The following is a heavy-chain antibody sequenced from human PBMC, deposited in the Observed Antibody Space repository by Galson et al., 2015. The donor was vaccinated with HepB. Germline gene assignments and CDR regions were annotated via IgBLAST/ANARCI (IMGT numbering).Heavy chain of an antibody. CDR2: ISGSGGST. V-gene: IGHV3-23*01. D-gene: IGHD6-19*01. CDR3: AKGPPSGWYYAEYFQH. Sequence: SLRLSCAASGFTFSSYAMSWVRQAPGKGLEWVSAISGSGGSTYYADSVKGRFTISRDNSKNTLYLQMNSLRAEDTAVYYCAKGPPSGWYYAEYFQHWGQGTLVTVSS. CDR1: GFTFSSYA. J-gene: IGHJ1*01.